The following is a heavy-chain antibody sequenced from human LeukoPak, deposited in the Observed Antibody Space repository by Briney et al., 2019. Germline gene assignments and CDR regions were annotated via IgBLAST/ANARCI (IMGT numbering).Heavy chain of an antibody. Sequence: PGGSLRLSCTASEFTFSSYWMHWVRQPPGKGLVWVSRINSDGSSTSYADAVKGRFTISRDNSKNTLYLQMSSLRAEDTAMYYCAREGNSGYYPYWGQGILVTVSS. V-gene: IGHV3-74*01. J-gene: IGHJ4*02. CDR3: AREGNSGYYPY. CDR2: INSDGSST. CDR1: EFTFSSYW. D-gene: IGHD3-22*01.